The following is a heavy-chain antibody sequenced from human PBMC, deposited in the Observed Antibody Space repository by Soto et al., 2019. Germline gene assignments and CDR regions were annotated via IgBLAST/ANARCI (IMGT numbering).Heavy chain of an antibody. CDR3: ARVVGVGSSHFDY. D-gene: IGHD1-26*01. CDR2: IYYSGST. J-gene: IGHJ4*02. Sequence: SETLSLTCSVSGGSISSYYWSWIRQPPGKGLEWIGSIYYSGSTYYNPSLKSRVTISVDTSKNQFSLKLSSVTAADTAVYYCARVVGVGSSHFDYWGQGTLVTVSS. V-gene: IGHV4-59*08. CDR1: GGSISSYY.